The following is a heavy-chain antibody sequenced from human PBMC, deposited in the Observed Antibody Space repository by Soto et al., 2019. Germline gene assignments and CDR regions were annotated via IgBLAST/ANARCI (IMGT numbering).Heavy chain of an antibody. CDR3: ARASTVVVVAAIDY. V-gene: IGHV4-34*01. J-gene: IGHJ4*02. Sequence: QVQLQQWGAGLLKPSETLSLTYAVYGGSFSGYYWSWIRQPPGKGLEWIGEINHSGSTNYNPSLKSRVTISVDTSKNQFSLKLSSVTAADTAVYYCARASTVVVVAAIDYWGQGTLVTVSS. D-gene: IGHD2-15*01. CDR1: GGSFSGYY. CDR2: INHSGST.